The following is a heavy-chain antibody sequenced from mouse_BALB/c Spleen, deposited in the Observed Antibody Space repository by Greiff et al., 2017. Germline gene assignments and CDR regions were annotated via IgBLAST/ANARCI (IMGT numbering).Heavy chain of an antibody. J-gene: IGHJ2*01. D-gene: IGHD1-2*01. V-gene: IGHV2-9*02. CDR3: ARGAATKVRYFDY. CDR2: IWAGGST. Sequence: VMLVESGPGLVAPSQSLSITCTVSGFSLTSYGVHWVRQPPGKGLEWLGVIWAGGSTNYNSALMSRLSISKDNSKSQVFLKMNSLQTDDTAMYYCARGAATKVRYFDYWGQGTTLTVSS. CDR1: GFSLTSYG.